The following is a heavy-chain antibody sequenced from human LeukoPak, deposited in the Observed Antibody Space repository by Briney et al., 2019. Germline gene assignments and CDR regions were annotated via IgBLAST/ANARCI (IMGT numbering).Heavy chain of an antibody. CDR1: GGTFSSYA. V-gene: IGHV1-69*13. J-gene: IGHJ6*02. CDR3: ARGQGLFWSDFYYYYYGMDV. CDR2: IIPIFGTA. D-gene: IGHD3-3*01. Sequence: ASVKVSCKASGGTFSSYAISWVRQAPGQGLEWMGGIIPIFGTANYAQKFQGRVTITADESTSTAYMELSSLRSEDTAVYYCARGQGLFWSDFYYYYYGMDVWGQGTTVTVSS.